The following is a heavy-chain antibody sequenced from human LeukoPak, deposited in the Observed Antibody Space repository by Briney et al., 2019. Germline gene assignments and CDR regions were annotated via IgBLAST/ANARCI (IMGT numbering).Heavy chain of an antibody. V-gene: IGHV3-33*01. J-gene: IGHJ6*02. CDR1: GFIFSSYG. D-gene: IGHD3-3*01. CDR2: IWFDASNK. CDR3: ARRWYDFWSGEESNYYGMDV. Sequence: QPGRSLRLSCAASGFIFSSYGIHWVRQAPGKGLEWVAVIWFDASNKYYTDSVKGRFTISRDNSKNTLYLQMNSLRAEDTAVYYCARRWYDFWSGEESNYYGMDVWGQGTTVTVSS.